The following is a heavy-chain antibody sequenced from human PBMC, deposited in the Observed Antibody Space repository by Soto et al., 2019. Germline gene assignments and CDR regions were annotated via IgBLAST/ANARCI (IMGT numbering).Heavy chain of an antibody. Sequence: QVHLQESGPRLVGPSQTLSLTCSVSGASISSDDYYWSWIRQSPEKGLEWIGYIYSSGDTYYNPSLKRRVSLYIATSKNQFSLNLRPVTAADTAVYYCSSSTGRYWGQGALVTVSS. V-gene: IGHV4-30-4*01. CDR2: IYSSGDT. J-gene: IGHJ4*02. CDR1: GASISSDDYY. CDR3: SSSTGRY.